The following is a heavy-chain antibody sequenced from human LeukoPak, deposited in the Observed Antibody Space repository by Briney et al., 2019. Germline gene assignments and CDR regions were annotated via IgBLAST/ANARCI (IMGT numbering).Heavy chain of an antibody. Sequence: SETLSLTCAVYGGSFSGYYWSWIRQPPGKGLEWIGEINHSGRTNYNPSLKSRVTISVDTSKNQFYLKLSSVTAADTAVYYCARGRGYSYGRGYYFDYWGQGTLVTVSS. CDR2: INHSGRT. CDR1: GGSFSGYY. J-gene: IGHJ4*02. CDR3: ARGRGYSYGRGYYFDY. D-gene: IGHD5-18*01. V-gene: IGHV4-34*01.